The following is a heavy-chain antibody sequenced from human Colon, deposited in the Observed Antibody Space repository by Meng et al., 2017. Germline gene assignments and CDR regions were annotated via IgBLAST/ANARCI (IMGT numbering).Heavy chain of an antibody. D-gene: IGHD5-18*01. CDR2: IYHSGST. Sequence: VQCQEAGPGLVKPSGTLTLTWAVSGGCISSSNWWSWVRQPPGKGLEWIGEIYHSGSTNYNPSLKSRVTTSVDKSKNQFSLKLSSVTAADTAVYYCVRVRLDTAMVTLDYWGQGTLVTVSS. J-gene: IGHJ4*02. CDR3: VRVRLDTAMVTLDY. CDR1: GGCISSSNW. V-gene: IGHV4-4*02.